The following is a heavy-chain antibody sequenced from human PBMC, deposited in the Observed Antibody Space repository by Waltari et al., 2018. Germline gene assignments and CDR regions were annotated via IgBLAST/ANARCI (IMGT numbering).Heavy chain of an antibody. CDR1: GYTFTDYY. D-gene: IGHD2-15*01. CDR3: ATTRYCSGGSCYSVIHAFDI. J-gene: IGHJ3*02. Sequence: EVQLVQSGAEVKKPGATVKISCKASGYTFTDYYMHWVQQAPGKGLEWMGRVDPEDGETIYAEKFQCRVTITADTSTDTAYMELSSLRSEDTAVYYCATTRYCSGGSCYSVIHAFDIWGQGTMVTVSS. CDR2: VDPEDGET. V-gene: IGHV1-69-2*01.